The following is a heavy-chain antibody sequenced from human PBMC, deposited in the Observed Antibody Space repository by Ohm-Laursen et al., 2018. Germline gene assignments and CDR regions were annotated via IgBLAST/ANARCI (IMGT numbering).Heavy chain of an antibody. CDR1: GFIFSSYS. D-gene: IGHD3-22*01. Sequence: SLRLSCAASGFIFSSYSMSWVRQAPGKGLEWVSSISSSSGSIYYADSMKGRFTISRDNAKNSLHLQMNSLRAEDTAVYYCAKSNYYDSSGLDYWGQGTLVTVSS. CDR2: ISSSSGSI. V-gene: IGHV3-21*01. CDR3: AKSNYYDSSGLDY. J-gene: IGHJ4*02.